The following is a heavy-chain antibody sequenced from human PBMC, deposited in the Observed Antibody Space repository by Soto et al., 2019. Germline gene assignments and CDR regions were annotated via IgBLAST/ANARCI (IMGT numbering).Heavy chain of an antibody. CDR1: GFTFSSYA. V-gene: IGHV3-23*01. D-gene: IGHD3-10*01. CDR3: AKDKAVRGVIAPYYYYYYTDV. Sequence: PGRSLRLSCAASGFTFSSYAMSWVRQAPGKGLEWVSAISGSGGSTYYADSVKGRFTISRDNSKNTLYLQMNSLRAEDTAVYYCAKDKAVRGVIAPYYYYYYTDVWGKGTTVTVSS. CDR2: ISGSGGST. J-gene: IGHJ6*03.